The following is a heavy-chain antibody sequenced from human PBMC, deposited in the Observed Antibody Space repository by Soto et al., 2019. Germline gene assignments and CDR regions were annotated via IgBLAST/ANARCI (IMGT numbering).Heavy chain of an antibody. J-gene: IGHJ4*02. CDR3: AREGGIVGATAADY. CDR1: GGSISSGGYY. CDR2: IYYSGST. V-gene: IGHV4-31*03. Sequence: SETLSLTCTVSGGSISSGGYYWSWIRQHPGKGLEWIGYIYYSGSTYYNPSLKSRVTISVDTSKNQFSLKLSSVTAADTAVYYFAREGGIVGATAADYWGQGTLVTSPQ. D-gene: IGHD1-26*01.